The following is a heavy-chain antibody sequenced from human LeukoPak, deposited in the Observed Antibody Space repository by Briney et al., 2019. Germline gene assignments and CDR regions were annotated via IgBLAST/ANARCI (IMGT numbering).Heavy chain of an antibody. Sequence: SVKVSCKASGGTFSSYAISWVRQAPGQGLEGMGRIIPIFGTANYAQKFQGRVTMTRDTSTSTVYMELSSLRSEDTAVYYCARVATILPQWSHAFDIWGQGTMVTVSS. V-gene: IGHV1-69*05. J-gene: IGHJ3*02. D-gene: IGHD5-12*01. CDR3: ARVATILPQWSHAFDI. CDR1: GGTFSSYA. CDR2: IIPIFGTA.